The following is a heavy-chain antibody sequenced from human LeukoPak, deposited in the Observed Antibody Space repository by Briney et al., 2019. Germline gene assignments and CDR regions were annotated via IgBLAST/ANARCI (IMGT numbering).Heavy chain of an antibody. CDR1: GGSISSYY. D-gene: IGHD2-2*01. Sequence: PSETLSLTCTVSGGSISSYYWSWIRQPAGKGLEWIGRIYISGSTKYNPSLKSRVTMSVDTSKNQVSLKLSSVTAADTAVYYCARMPTYYSYYMGVWGKGTTVTVSS. V-gene: IGHV4-4*07. J-gene: IGHJ6*03. CDR2: IYISGST. CDR3: ARMPTYYSYYMGV.